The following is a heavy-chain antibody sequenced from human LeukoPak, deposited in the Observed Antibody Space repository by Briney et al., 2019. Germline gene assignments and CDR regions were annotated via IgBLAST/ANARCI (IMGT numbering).Heavy chain of an antibody. V-gene: IGHV1-46*03. Sequence: GASVEVSCKASGYTFTSYYIHWVRQAPGQGLEWMGIINPSGGSTTYAQKFQGRVTMTRDTSASTVYMELSSLRSEGTAVYYCARRDGYNVIDYWGQGTLVTVSS. CDR2: INPSGGST. J-gene: IGHJ4*02. CDR1: GYTFTSYY. CDR3: ARRDGYNVIDY. D-gene: IGHD5-24*01.